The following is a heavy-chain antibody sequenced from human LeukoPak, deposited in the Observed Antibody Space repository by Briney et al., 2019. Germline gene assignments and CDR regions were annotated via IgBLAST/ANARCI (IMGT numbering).Heavy chain of an antibody. CDR1: GGSIRSYY. V-gene: IGHV4-59*01. Sequence: PSETLSLTCTVSGGSIRSYYWSWIRQPPGKGLEWIGYIYYSGSTNHNPSLKSRATMSVDTSKNQFSLKLSSVTAADTAVYYCARGSPTFDPWGQGTLVTVSS. J-gene: IGHJ5*02. CDR3: ARGSPTFDP. CDR2: IYYSGST.